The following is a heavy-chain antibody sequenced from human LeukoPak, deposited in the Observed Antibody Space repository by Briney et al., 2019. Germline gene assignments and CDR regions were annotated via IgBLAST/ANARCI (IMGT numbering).Heavy chain of an antibody. Sequence: GGSLRLSCAASGFTFSSYVMHWVRQAPGKGLEWVANIKKDGSEKYYVDSVKGRFTISRDNAKTSLYLQMNSLRAEDTAVYYCARHLSGVTGYTYGRGIDYWGQGTLVTVSS. D-gene: IGHD5-18*01. V-gene: IGHV3-7*01. J-gene: IGHJ4*02. CDR1: GFTFSSYV. CDR2: IKKDGSEK. CDR3: ARHLSGVTGYTYGRGIDY.